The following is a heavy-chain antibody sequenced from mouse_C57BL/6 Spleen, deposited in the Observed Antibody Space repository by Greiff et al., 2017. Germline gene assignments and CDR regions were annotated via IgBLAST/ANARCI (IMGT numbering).Heavy chain of an antibody. V-gene: IGHV1-22*01. CDR3: ARSDYCSYVLFDY. D-gene: IGHD2-1*01. CDR1: GYTFTDYN. Sequence: VQLQQSGPELVKPGASVKMSCKASGYTFTDYNMHWVKQSHGKSLEWIGYINPNNGGTSYNKKFKGKATLTVNKSSSTAYMELRSLTSEDSAVYYGARSDYCSYVLFDYWGQGTTLTVSS. CDR2: INPNNGGT. J-gene: IGHJ2*01.